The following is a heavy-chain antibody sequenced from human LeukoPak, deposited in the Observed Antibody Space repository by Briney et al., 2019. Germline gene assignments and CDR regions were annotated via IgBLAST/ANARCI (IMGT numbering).Heavy chain of an antibody. Sequence: PWGSPRLSCAASGFTFSDYYMSWIRQAPGKGLECVSYISSSGASTKYADSVRGRFTIPRDKAQDSLYLQMNSQRVVDTAVYYCVRDTDDIVVVPPVMGASNDGFDPWGQGTLVSVSS. D-gene: IGHD2-2*01. J-gene: IGHJ5*02. CDR3: VRDTDDIVVVPPVMGASNDGFDP. CDR1: GFTFSDYY. V-gene: IGHV3-11*05. CDR2: ISSSGAST.